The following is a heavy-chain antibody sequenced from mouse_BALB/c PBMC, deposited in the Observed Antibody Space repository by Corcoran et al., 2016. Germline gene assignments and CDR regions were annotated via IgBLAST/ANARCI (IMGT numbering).Heavy chain of an antibody. J-gene: IGHJ2*01. CDR3: ARNYGSSPLDY. V-gene: IGHV1-77*01. CDR1: GYTFTDYY. CDR2: IYPGSGNT. D-gene: IGHD1-1*01. Sequence: QVQLQQSGAELARPGASVKLSCKASGYTFTDYYINWVKQRTGQGLEWIGEIYPGSGNTYYNEKFKGKATLTADKSSSTAYMQLSSLTSEDSAVYFCARNYGSSPLDYWGQGTTLTVS.